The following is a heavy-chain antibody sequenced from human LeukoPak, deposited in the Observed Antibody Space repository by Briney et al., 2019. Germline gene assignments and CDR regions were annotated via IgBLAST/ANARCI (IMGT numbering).Heavy chain of an antibody. V-gene: IGHV1-18*01. J-gene: IGHJ4*02. CDR1: GYTFTSYG. D-gene: IGHD6-13*01. CDR3: ARDQSWQQLGGPPFDF. CDR2: ISAYNGNT. Sequence: ASVKVSCKASGYTFTSYGISWVRQAPGQGLEWMGWISAYNGNTNYAQKLQGRVTMTTDTSTSTAYMELRSLRSDDTAVYYCARDQSWQQLGGPPFDFWGQGTLVTVSS.